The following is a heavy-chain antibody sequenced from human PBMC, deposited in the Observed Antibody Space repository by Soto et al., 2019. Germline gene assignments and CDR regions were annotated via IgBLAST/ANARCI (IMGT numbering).Heavy chain of an antibody. Sequence: GGSLRLSCAASGFTFNNFAMHWVRQAPGKGLEWVAFISYDGTYKYYADSVRGRFTVYRDNSKSTLFLQMNSLKFEDTAVYVCANEVDVAFSSLQYGMDVWGQGTTVTVSS. CDR1: GFTFNNFA. CDR3: ANEVDVAFSSLQYGMDV. CDR2: ISYDGTYK. J-gene: IGHJ6*02. D-gene: IGHD5-12*01. V-gene: IGHV3-30*14.